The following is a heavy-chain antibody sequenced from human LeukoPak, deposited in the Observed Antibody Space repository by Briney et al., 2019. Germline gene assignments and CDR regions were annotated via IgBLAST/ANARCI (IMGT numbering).Heavy chain of an antibody. V-gene: IGHV3-33*01. CDR2: IWYDGSKK. D-gene: IGHD1-20*01. CDR3: ARLTGEALDY. Sequence: GGSLRLSCAASGFTFSCHGMHWVCQAPGKGLEWVAVIWYDGSKKYYADSVTGRFTISRDNSKNALSLQMNSLRAEDTAVYYCARLTGEALDYWGQGTLVTVSS. J-gene: IGHJ4*02. CDR1: GFTFSCHG.